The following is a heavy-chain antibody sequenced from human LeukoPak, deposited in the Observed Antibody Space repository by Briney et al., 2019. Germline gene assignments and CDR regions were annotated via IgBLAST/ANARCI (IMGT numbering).Heavy chain of an antibody. D-gene: IGHD6-19*01. CDR3: ARESHIAVAGSSGGY. CDR2: ISSSGSTI. Sequence: GGSLRLSCAASGFTFRDYYMSWIRQAPGKGLEGGSYISSSGSTIYYADSVKGRFTISRDNAKNSLYLQMNSLRAEDTAVYYCARESHIAVAGSSGGYWGEGTLVTVSS. CDR1: GFTFRDYY. V-gene: IGHV3-11*01. J-gene: IGHJ4*02.